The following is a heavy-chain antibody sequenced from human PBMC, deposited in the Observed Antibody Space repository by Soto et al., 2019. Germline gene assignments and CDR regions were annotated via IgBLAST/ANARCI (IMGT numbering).Heavy chain of an antibody. V-gene: IGHV1-18*04. CDR3: AKTYCARVYYNYAMDV. J-gene: IGHJ6*02. Sequence: QVQLVQSGAEVKKPGASVKVSCKASGYTFRSYGIIWVRQAPGQGREWMGWISAYNGNTKYAQNLQGRVTMTTETSAATASMELRRLRSADTAVYYWAKTYCARVYYNYAMDVWGQRTTVTVS. CDR1: GYTFRSYG. D-gene: IGHD6-13*01. CDR2: ISAYNGNT.